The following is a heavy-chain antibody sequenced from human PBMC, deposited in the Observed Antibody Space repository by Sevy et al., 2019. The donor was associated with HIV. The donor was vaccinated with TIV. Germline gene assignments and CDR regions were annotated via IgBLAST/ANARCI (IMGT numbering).Heavy chain of an antibody. J-gene: IGHJ6*02. Sequence: GGSLRLSCVVSGFTFSKYPMNWVRQAPGKGLEWVSSISSSSNYIYYGDSVKGRFTISRDNAKNSLYLQMNSLRADDTAVYYCARDQYCSSTSCYYYYGMDVWGQGTTVTVSS. D-gene: IGHD2-2*01. CDR3: ARDQYCSSTSCYYYYGMDV. V-gene: IGHV3-21*01. CDR1: GFTFSKYP. CDR2: ISSSSNYI.